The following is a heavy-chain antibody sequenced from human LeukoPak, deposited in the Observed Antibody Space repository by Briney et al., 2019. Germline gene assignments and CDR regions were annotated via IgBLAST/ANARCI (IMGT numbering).Heavy chain of an antibody. Sequence: SETLSLTCTVSGGSVSSGNYYWRWIRQPPGKGLEWIGYIYYSGSTNYNPSLKSRVTISLDTSKNQFSLKVSSVTAADTAVYYCARVYCSSTSCYYFDYWGQGTLVTVSS. D-gene: IGHD2-2*01. CDR2: IYYSGST. J-gene: IGHJ4*02. CDR3: ARVYCSSTSCYYFDY. CDR1: GGSVSSGNYY. V-gene: IGHV4-61*01.